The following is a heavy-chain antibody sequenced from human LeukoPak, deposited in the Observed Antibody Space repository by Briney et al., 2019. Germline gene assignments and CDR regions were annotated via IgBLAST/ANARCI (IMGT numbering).Heavy chain of an antibody. V-gene: IGHV4-34*01. J-gene: IGHJ4*02. CDR1: GGSFSGYY. CDR2: INHSGST. D-gene: IGHD1-7*01. CDR3: ARAGNWNYAGFDY. Sequence: PPETLSLTCAVYGGSFSGYYWSWIRQPPGKGLEWIGEINHSGSTNYNPSLKSRVTISVDTSKSQFSLKLSSVTAADTAVYYCARAGNWNYAGFDYWGQGTLVTVSS.